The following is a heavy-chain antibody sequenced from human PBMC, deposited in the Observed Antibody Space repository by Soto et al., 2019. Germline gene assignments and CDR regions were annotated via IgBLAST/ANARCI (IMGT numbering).Heavy chain of an antibody. CDR1: GGTFSSNA. J-gene: IGHJ4*02. Sequence: QVQLVQSGAEVKKPGSSVRVSCKASGGTFSSNAISWVRQAPGQGLEWMGGILPLFGTGKYAQKFLGRVKVSADESTNTAYMELRDLRSDDTAVYYCARWSEEIGGVFDSWVQGTLVTVSS. D-gene: IGHD3-16*01. CDR3: ARWSEEIGGVFDS. V-gene: IGHV1-69*01. CDR2: ILPLFGTG.